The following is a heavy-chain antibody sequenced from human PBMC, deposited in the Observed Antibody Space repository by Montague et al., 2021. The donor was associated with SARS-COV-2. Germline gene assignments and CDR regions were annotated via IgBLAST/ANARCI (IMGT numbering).Heavy chain of an antibody. CDR2: IYYSGST. CDR3: AMGGGDHDAFDI. CDR1: GGSISSSSYY. Sequence: SETLSLTCTVSGGSISSSSYYWGWIRQPPGKGLDWIGNIYYSGSTYYNPSLKSRVTISVDTSKNQFSLKLSSVTAADTAVYYCAMGGGDHDAFDIWGQGTMVTVSS. J-gene: IGHJ3*02. V-gene: IGHV4-39*01. D-gene: IGHD1-26*01.